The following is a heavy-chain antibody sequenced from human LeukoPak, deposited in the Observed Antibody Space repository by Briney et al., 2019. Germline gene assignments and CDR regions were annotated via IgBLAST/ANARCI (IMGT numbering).Heavy chain of an antibody. Sequence: SETLSLTCTVSGGSISSGSYYWSWIRQPAGKGLEWIGRIYTSGSTNYNPSLKSRVTISVDTSKNQFSLKLSSVTAADTAVYYCARGVTYCSSTSCYYFDYWGQGTLVTVSS. J-gene: IGHJ4*02. CDR1: GGSISSGSYY. D-gene: IGHD2-2*01. CDR3: ARGVTYCSSTSCYYFDY. V-gene: IGHV4-61*02. CDR2: IYTSGST.